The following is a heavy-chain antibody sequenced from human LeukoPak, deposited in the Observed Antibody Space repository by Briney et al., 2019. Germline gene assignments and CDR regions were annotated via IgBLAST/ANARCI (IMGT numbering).Heavy chain of an antibody. CDR2: IYYSGST. V-gene: IGHV4-59*01. D-gene: IGHD3-3*01. Sequence: PSETLSLTCTVSGGSISSYYWSWIRQPPGKGLEWIGYIYYSGSTNYNPSLKSRVTISVDTSKTQFSLKLSSVTAADTAVYYCARGEPYYDFWSGYYFDYWGQGTLVTVSS. J-gene: IGHJ4*02. CDR3: ARGEPYYDFWSGYYFDY. CDR1: GGSISSYY.